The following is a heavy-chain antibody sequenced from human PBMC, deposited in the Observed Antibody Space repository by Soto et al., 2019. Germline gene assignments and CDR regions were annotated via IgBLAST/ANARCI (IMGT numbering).Heavy chain of an antibody. CDR2: IIPIFGTA. CDR1: GGTFSGSA. CDR3: ARDTLHISSWYGFSY. D-gene: IGHD6-13*01. V-gene: IGHV1-69*13. Sequence: SVKVSCKASGGTFSGSAISWVRQPHGQGLEWMGGIIPIFGTANYAQKFQGRVTITADESTSTAYMELRSLRSEDTAVYYCARDTLHISSWYGFSYWGQGTLVTVSS. J-gene: IGHJ4*02.